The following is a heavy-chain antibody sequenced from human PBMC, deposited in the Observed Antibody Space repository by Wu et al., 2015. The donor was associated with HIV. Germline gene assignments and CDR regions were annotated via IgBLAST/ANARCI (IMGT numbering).Heavy chain of an antibody. Sequence: QVQLVQSRSEVKKPGSSVKVSCKTSGGTFSSYAISWVRQAPRQRLEWMGRIIPIFGNINYAQKFQGRVTITADESTTTAYMELSSLTSEDTAVYYCAREPGIGVAGAGWYFDYVGQGTLVTVSS. CDR3: AREPGIGVAGAGWYFDY. D-gene: IGHD6-19*01. CDR1: GGTFSSYA. J-gene: IGHJ4*02. CDR2: IIPIFGNI. V-gene: IGHV1-69*13.